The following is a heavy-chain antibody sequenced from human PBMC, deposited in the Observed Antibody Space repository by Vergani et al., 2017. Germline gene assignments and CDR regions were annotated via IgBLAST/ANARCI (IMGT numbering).Heavy chain of an antibody. D-gene: IGHD4-23*01. CDR3: AKEATVVTGYYYYGMDV. CDR1: GFTFSSYG. CDR2: IRYDGSNK. Sequence: QVQLVESGGGVVQPGGSLRLSCAASGFTFSSYGMHWVRQAPGKGLEWVAFIRYDGSNKYYADSVKGRFTISRDSSKNTLYLQMNSLRAEDTAVYYCAKEATVVTGYYYYGMDVWGQGTTVTVSS. V-gene: IGHV3-30*02. J-gene: IGHJ6*02.